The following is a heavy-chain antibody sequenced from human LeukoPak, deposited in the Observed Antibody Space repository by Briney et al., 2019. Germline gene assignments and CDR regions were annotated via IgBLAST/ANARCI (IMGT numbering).Heavy chain of an antibody. CDR3: ARVASKGGMDV. Sequence: SETLSLTCSVSGDSIGSYHWSWIRQPPGKGLEWIGHVHYTWNAKYNPSLKSRVTISLDRSSNQFSLRLSSVSAADTAVYYCARVASKGGMDVWVQGTTVTVSS. V-gene: IGHV4-59*01. D-gene: IGHD5/OR15-5a*01. J-gene: IGHJ6*02. CDR2: VHYTWNA. CDR1: GDSIGSYH.